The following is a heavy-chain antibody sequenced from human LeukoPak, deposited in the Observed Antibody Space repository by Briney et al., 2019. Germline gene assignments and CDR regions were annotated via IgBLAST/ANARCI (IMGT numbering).Heavy chain of an antibody. J-gene: IGHJ4*02. CDR3: AREGLTYFDY. D-gene: IGHD3/OR15-3a*01. V-gene: IGHV3-21*01. CDR2: ISSSSSYI. CDR1: GFTVSTNY. Sequence: GGSLRLSCAASGFTVSTNYMTWIRQAPGKGLEWVSSISSSSSYIYYADSVKGRFTISRDNAKNSLYLQMNSLRAEDTAVYYCAREGLTYFDYWGQGTLVTVSS.